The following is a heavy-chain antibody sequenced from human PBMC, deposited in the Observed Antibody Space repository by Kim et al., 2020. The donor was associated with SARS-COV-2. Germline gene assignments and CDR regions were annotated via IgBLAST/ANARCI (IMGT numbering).Heavy chain of an antibody. J-gene: IGHJ4*01. V-gene: IGHV1-46*01. CDR3: AKDGGVWAPYFGY. Sequence: ASVKVSCKASGYTFTSYYIYWVRQAPGQGLEWLGLVNPSGGNTVYAQKFQGRVTMTRDTSTSTVYMELSSLRADDTAVYYCAKDGGVWAPYFGYWGHGT. CDR2: VNPSGGNT. CDR1: GYTFTSYY. D-gene: IGHD3-16*01.